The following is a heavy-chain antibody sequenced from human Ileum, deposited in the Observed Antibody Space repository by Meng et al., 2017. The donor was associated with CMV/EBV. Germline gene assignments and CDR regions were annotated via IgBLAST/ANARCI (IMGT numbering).Heavy chain of an antibody. J-gene: IGHJ4*02. Sequence: QGRLQQWGAGRLMPSGALSLPCSGGGSFSPYTWSWIRQAPGKGLEWIGEINKYGSTNFNPSVKSRVTISRDTSKNQFSLRLNSVTAADAAVYYCVTADHHAIKYWGQGTLVTVSS. CDR3: VTADHHAIKY. CDR2: INKYGST. CDR1: GGSFSPYT. V-gene: IGHV4-34*01. D-gene: IGHD5-12*01.